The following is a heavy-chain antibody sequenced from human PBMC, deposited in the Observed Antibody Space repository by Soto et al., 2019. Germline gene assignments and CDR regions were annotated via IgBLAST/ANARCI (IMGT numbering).Heavy chain of an antibody. J-gene: IGHJ6*02. D-gene: IGHD6-13*01. V-gene: IGHV3-21*01. CDR2: ISSSSSYI. CDR3: GRDWCYRSSWPTHGMDV. CDR1: GFTFSSYS. Sequence: GGALRLSCAASGFTFSSYSLTWARQARGNGLVWVSSISSSSSYIYYADSVKGRFTISRNNANNSLYLRMNSMRAQDTDVYYCGRDWCYRSSWPTHGMDVWGQGTEVSVSS.